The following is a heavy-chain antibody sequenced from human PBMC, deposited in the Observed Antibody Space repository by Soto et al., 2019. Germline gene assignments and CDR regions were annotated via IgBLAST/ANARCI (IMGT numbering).Heavy chain of an antibody. Sequence: GGSLRLSCAASGFPFSDYYMSWIRQAPGEWLEWISYISSSAYTIYADSVKGRFTISRDNAKNSLFLQMTSLRVEDTAVYYCARNFDSGGYYSDYWGQGXLVTVYS. V-gene: IGHV3-11*06. D-gene: IGHD3-22*01. CDR2: ISSSAYT. CDR1: GFPFSDYY. CDR3: ARNFDSGGYYSDY. J-gene: IGHJ4*02.